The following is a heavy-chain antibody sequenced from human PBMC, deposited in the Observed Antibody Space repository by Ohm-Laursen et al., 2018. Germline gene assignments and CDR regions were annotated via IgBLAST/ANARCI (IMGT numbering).Heavy chain of an antibody. V-gene: IGHV4-34*01. J-gene: IGHJ4*02. CDR3: ARGYSSSWYGGVDY. CDR1: GGSISSYY. D-gene: IGHD6-13*01. Sequence: PSETLSLTCTVPGGSISSYYWSWIRQPAGKGLEWIGDINHSGSTNFNPSLKSRVTISVDTSKNQFSLKLSSVTAADTAVYYCARGYSSSWYGGVDYWGQGTLVTVSS. CDR2: INHSGST.